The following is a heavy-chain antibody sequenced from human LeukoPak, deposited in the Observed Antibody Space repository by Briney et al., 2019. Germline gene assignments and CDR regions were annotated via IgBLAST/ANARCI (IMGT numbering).Heavy chain of an antibody. CDR1: GGSISSYY. CDR3: ARDAAGGPYSSSWYGLYYYYGMDV. Sequence: PSETLSLTCTVSGGSISSYYWSWIRQPAGKGLEWIGRIYTSGSTNYNPSLKSRVTMSVDTSKNQFSLKLSSVTAADTAVYYCARDAAGGPYSSSWYGLYYYYGMDVWGQGTTVTVSS. CDR2: IYTSGST. V-gene: IGHV4-4*07. D-gene: IGHD6-13*01. J-gene: IGHJ6*02.